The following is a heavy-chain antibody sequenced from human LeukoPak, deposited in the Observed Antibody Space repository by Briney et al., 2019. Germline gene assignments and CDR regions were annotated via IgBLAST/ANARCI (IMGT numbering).Heavy chain of an antibody. CDR2: IYHSGST. J-gene: IGHJ4*02. V-gene: IGHV4-30-2*01. D-gene: IGHD5-12*01. CDR1: GGSISSGGYS. Sequence: ASETLSLTCAVSGGSISSGGYSWSRIRQPPGKGLEWIGYIYHSGSTYYNPSLKSRVTISVDRSKNQFSLKLSSVTAADTAVYYCARSNSGYDSRDTFDYWGQGTLFTVSS. CDR3: ARSNSGYDSRDTFDY.